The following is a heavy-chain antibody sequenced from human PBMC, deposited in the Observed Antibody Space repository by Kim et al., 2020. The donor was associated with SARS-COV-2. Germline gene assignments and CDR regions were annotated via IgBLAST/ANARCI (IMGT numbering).Heavy chain of an antibody. D-gene: IGHD3-9*01. CDR2: ISYDGSNK. V-gene: IGHV3-30*04. CDR3: ARETGSLGIGGDY. Sequence: GGSLRLSCAASGFIFGTYAMHWVRQAPGKGLEWVAIISYDGSNKYYADSLKGRFTISRDNSKNTLYLQMNSLRYEDTAVYYCARETGSLGIGGDYWGQGTLVTVSS. J-gene: IGHJ4*02. CDR1: GFIFGTYA.